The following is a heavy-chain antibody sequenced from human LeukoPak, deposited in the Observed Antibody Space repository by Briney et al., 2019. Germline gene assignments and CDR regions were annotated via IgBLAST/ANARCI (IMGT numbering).Heavy chain of an antibody. J-gene: IGHJ4*02. CDR1: GFTFSNYA. CDR3: AKVYHDSGCLIDY. CDR2: IRNNGATT. Sequence: GGSLRLSCAASGFTFSNYAMTWVRQAPGKGLEWVSTIRNNGATTDYADSVKGRFTISRDDSRNTLYLQMNSLRAEDTAVYYCAKVYHDSGCLIDYWGQGTLVTVSS. V-gene: IGHV3-23*01. D-gene: IGHD6-19*01.